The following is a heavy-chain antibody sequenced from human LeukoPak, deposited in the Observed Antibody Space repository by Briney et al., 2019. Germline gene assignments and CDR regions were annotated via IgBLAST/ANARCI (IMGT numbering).Heavy chain of an antibody. CDR1: GFTFSSYS. CDR2: ISSSSSTI. Sequence: TGGSLRLSCAASGFTFSSYSMNWVRQAPGKGLEWVSYISSSSSTIYYADSVKGRFTISRDNAKNSLYLQMNSLGDEDTAVYYCARDSHDSSGYYSYWGQGTLVTVSS. D-gene: IGHD3-22*01. J-gene: IGHJ4*02. V-gene: IGHV3-48*02. CDR3: ARDSHDSSGYYSY.